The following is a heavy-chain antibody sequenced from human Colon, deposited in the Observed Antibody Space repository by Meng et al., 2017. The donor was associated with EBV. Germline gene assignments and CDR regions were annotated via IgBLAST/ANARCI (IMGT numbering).Heavy chain of an antibody. Sequence: VQVEESGLRLRKPSQTLSLTCTVSGRSSSSCDYYWSWIRQHPGKGLEWTGYIYYSGSTNYNPSLKSRVTIPVDTSKIPFSLKVSSVTAADTAVYYCARQATGYCSGGSCYSGSIFDYWGQGTLVTVSS. V-gene: IGHV4-30-4*08. CDR1: GRSSSSCDYY. CDR3: ARQATGYCSGGSCYSGSIFDY. CDR2: IYYSGST. J-gene: IGHJ4*02. D-gene: IGHD2-15*01.